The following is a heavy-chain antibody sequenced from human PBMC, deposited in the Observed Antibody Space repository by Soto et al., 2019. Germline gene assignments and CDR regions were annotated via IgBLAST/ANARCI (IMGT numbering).Heavy chain of an antibody. CDR3: ARGITMVRGVIITRDSYYYMDV. J-gene: IGHJ6*03. D-gene: IGHD3-10*01. CDR2: INWNGGAT. Sequence: GGSLRLSCAAFGFTFDDYGMSWVRQVPGKGLEWVCGINWNGGATAYADSVKGRFTISRDNAKNSLYLQMNSLRAEDTALYHCARGITMVRGVIITRDSYYYMDVWGKGTTVTVSS. CDR1: GFTFDDYG. V-gene: IGHV3-20*01.